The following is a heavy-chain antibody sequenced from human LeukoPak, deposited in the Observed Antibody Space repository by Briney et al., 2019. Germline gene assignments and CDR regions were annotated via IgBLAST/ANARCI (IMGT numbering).Heavy chain of an antibody. D-gene: IGHD2-21*01. CDR2: ISYDGSNK. V-gene: IGHV3-30*18. J-gene: IGHJ6*03. Sequence: GGSLRLSCAASEFTFSSYWMSWVRQAPRKGLEWVAVISYDGSNKFYADSVRGRFTISRDNSKNTLFLQMNSLRAEDTAEYYCAKDYGGAVYYYYTDVWGRGTTVSISS. CDR1: EFTFSSYW. CDR3: AKDYGGAVYYYYTDV.